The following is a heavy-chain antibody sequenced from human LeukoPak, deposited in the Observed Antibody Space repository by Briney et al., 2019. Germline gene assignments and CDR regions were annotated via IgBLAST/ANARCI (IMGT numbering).Heavy chain of an antibody. D-gene: IGHD1-7*01. Sequence: GGSLRLSCAASGFTFSRHSINWVRQAPGKGLEWVSSISSSSSYIYYADSVKGRFTISRDNAKNSLYLQMNSLRAGDTAVYYCARDSGNYLDAFDIWGQGTMVTVSS. CDR2: ISSSSSYI. J-gene: IGHJ3*02. V-gene: IGHV3-21*01. CDR1: GFTFSRHS. CDR3: ARDSGNYLDAFDI.